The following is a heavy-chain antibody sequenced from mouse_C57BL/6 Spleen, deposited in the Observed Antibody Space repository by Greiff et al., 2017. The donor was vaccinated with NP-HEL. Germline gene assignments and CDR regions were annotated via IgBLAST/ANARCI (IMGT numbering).Heavy chain of an antibody. Sequence: QVQLQQPGTELVKPGASVKLSCKASGYTFTSYWMHWVQQRPGQGLAWIGNINPSNGGTNYNEKFKSKATLTVDKSSSTAYMQLSSLTSEDSAVYYCARDPSDGYYVHWGQGTTLTVSS. J-gene: IGHJ2*01. D-gene: IGHD2-3*01. CDR1: GYTFTSYW. CDR3: ARDPSDGYYVH. CDR2: INPSNGGT. V-gene: IGHV1-53*01.